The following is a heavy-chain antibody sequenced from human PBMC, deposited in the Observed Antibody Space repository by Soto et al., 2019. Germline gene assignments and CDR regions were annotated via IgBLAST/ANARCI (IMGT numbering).Heavy chain of an antibody. J-gene: IGHJ4*02. CDR1: EFTFSNYA. Sequence: GGSLRLSCAASEFTFSNYAMSWVRQAPGKGLEWVSGISWNSGIIDYADSVKGRFTISRDNAKNSLYLQMNSLRAEDTALYYCAKGYSYGVLEPLGYWGQGTLVTVSS. D-gene: IGHD5-18*01. V-gene: IGHV3-9*01. CDR2: ISWNSGII. CDR3: AKGYSYGVLEPLGY.